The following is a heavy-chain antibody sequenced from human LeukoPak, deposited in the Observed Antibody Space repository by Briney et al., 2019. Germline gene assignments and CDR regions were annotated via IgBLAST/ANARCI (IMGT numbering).Heavy chain of an antibody. V-gene: IGHV1-18*01. J-gene: IGHJ6*02. CDR3: ARDSVVVPAAIYGMDV. D-gene: IGHD2-2*02. CDR2: ISAYNGNT. CDR1: GYTFTSYG. Sequence: GASVKVSCKASGYTFTSYGISWVRQAPGQGLEWMGWISAYNGNTNYAQKLQGRVTMTTDTSTSTAYMELRSLRSDDTAVYCCARDSVVVPAAIYGMDVWGQGTTVTVSS.